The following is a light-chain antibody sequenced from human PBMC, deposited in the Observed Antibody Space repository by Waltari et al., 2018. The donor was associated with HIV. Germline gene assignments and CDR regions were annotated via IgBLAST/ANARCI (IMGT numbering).Light chain of an antibody. Sequence: TQSPSPVSASVGDRVTITCRASQGIRSWLAWYQQKPGKAPKLLIYAASSLQSGVPSRFSGSGSETDFTLTISSLQPEDSATYYCQQANSFPWTFGQGTKVEIK. CDR2: AAS. CDR1: QGIRSW. CDR3: QQANSFPWT. V-gene: IGKV1-12*01. J-gene: IGKJ1*01.